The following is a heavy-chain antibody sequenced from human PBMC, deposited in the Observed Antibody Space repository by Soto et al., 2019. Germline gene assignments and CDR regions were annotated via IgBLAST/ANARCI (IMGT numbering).Heavy chain of an antibody. CDR3: VKGSRGYYDSSGYSRHFDY. CDR1: GFTVSSNY. D-gene: IGHD3-22*01. CDR2: ISSNGGST. Sequence: GGSLRLSCAASGFTVSSNYMSWVRQAPGKGLEYVSAISSNGGSTYYADSVKGRFTISRDNSKNTLYLQMSSLRAEDTAVYYCVKGSRGYYDSSGYSRHFDYWGQGTLVTVSS. J-gene: IGHJ4*02. V-gene: IGHV3-64D*08.